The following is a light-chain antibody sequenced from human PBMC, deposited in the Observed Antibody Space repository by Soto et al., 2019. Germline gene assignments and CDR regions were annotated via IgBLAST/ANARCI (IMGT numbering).Light chain of an antibody. CDR2: SNN. CDR3: AAWDDSLNGVV. J-gene: IGLJ2*01. V-gene: IGLV1-44*01. CDR1: SFNIGSNT. Sequence: QSVLTQPPSASGTPGQRVTISCSGSSFNIGSNTVNCYQQLPGTSPKLLIYSNNQRPSGVPDRFSGSKSGTSASLAISGLQSEDDADYYFAAWDDSLNGVVFGGGTQLTVL.